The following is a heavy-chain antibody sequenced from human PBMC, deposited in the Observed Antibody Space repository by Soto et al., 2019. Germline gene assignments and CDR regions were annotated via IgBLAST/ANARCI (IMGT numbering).Heavy chain of an antibody. Sequence: QVQLVQSGAEVKKPGSSVKVSCKASGGTFGSYAISWVRQAPGQGLEWMGGIIPIPGTANYAEKFQGRVTIAADESTSTAYMELSSLRSEDTAVYYCARSQGSSTSLEIYYYYYYGMDVWGQGTKVIVSS. D-gene: IGHD2-2*01. CDR2: IIPIPGTA. V-gene: IGHV1-69*01. CDR1: GGTFGSYA. CDR3: ARSQGSSTSLEIYYYYYYGMDV. J-gene: IGHJ6*02.